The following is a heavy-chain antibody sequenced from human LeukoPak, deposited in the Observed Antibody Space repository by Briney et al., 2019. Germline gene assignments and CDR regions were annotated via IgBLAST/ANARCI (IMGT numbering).Heavy chain of an antibody. CDR1: GFTFSSYA. CDR3: ARDRLGYYYDGMDV. Sequence: PGGSLRLSCAASGFTFSSYAMHWVRQAPGKGLEYVSAISSNGDFTYYANSVKGRFTISRDNSKNTLYLQMGSLRAEDMAVYYCARDRLGYYYDGMDVWGQGTTVTVSS. V-gene: IGHV3-64*01. CDR2: ISSNGDFT. J-gene: IGHJ6*02. D-gene: IGHD3-9*01.